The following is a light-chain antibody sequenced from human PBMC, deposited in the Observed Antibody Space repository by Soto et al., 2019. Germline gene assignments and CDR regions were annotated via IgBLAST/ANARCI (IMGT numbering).Light chain of an antibody. CDR2: KVS. CDR3: MQPTHWPWT. V-gene: IGKV2-30*01. J-gene: IGKJ1*01. CDR1: QSLVSSNGNTF. Sequence: DVVMTQSPLSLPVTLGQPASISCRSSQSLVSSNGNTFLIWFQQRSGQSPRRLIYKVSNRDSAVPDRFTGSGSGTDFTLEISRVEAEDVGVYYCMQPTHWPWTFGQGTKVEI.